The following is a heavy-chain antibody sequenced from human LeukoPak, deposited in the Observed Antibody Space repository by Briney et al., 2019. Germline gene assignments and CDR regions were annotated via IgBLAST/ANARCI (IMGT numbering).Heavy chain of an antibody. CDR1: GGSFSGYY. Sequence: PSETLSLTCAVYGGSFSGYYWSWIRQPPGKGLEWIGEINHSGSTNYNPPLKSRITISVDTSKNQFSLKLSSVTAADTAVYYCARAQSTYYYMDVWGKGTTVTISS. V-gene: IGHV4-34*01. CDR2: INHSGST. CDR3: ARAQSTYYYMDV. J-gene: IGHJ6*03.